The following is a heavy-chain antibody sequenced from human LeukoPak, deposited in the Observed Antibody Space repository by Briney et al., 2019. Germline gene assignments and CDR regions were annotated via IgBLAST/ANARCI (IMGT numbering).Heavy chain of an antibody. V-gene: IGHV3-43D*03. Sequence: GGSLRLSCAVSGFSFDDYAMHGFRQAPGKSLEWGSLISWDGGSTYYAKSVKGRFTISRDNSKNSLYLKMNSLRAEDTALYYCAKDMITFGGATGTLGGIDYWGQGTLVTVSS. D-gene: IGHD3-16*01. J-gene: IGHJ4*02. CDR3: AKDMITFGGATGTLGGIDY. CDR2: ISWDGGST. CDR1: GFSFDDYA.